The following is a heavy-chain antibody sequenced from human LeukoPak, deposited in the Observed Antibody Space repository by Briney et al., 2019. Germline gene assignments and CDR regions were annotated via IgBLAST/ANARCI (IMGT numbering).Heavy chain of an antibody. CDR3: AKDQNSGSYQYFDY. Sequence: SGGSLRLSCAASGFTFDDYAMHWVRQAPGKGPEWVSGISWNSGSIGYADSVKGRFTISRDNAKNSLYLQMNSLRAEDTALYYCAKDQNSGSYQYFDYWGQGTLVTVSS. D-gene: IGHD1-26*01. J-gene: IGHJ4*02. CDR2: ISWNSGSI. V-gene: IGHV3-9*01. CDR1: GFTFDDYA.